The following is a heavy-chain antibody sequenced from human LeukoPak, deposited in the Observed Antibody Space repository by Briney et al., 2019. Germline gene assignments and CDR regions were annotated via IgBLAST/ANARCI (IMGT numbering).Heavy chain of an antibody. V-gene: IGHV3-21*01. CDR1: GFTFSSYN. J-gene: IGHJ5*02. Sequence: GGSLRLSCAASGFTFSSYNMNWVRQAPGKGLEWVSSISSSSYIYYADSVKGRFTISRDNAKNSLYLQMNSLRAEDTAVYYCARDVTYYYDSSGYSNWFDPWGQGTLVTVSS. CDR2: ISSSSYI. D-gene: IGHD3-22*01. CDR3: ARDVTYYYDSSGYSNWFDP.